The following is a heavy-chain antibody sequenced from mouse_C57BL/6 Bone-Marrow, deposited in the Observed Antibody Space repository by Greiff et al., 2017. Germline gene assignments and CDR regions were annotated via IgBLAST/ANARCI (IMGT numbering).Heavy chain of an antibody. J-gene: IGHJ4*01. CDR2: ISSAGDYI. CDR3: TRGGLLLRTGYYSMDY. Sequence: EVHLVESGEGLVKPGGSLKLSCAASGFTFSSYAMSWVRQTPEQRLEWVAYISSAGDYIYYAATVQGRFTISRDNARNTLYLQMSSLKSEDTAMYYCTRGGLLLRTGYYSMDYWGQGTSVTVSS. V-gene: IGHV5-9-1*02. D-gene: IGHD1-1*01. CDR1: GFTFSSYA.